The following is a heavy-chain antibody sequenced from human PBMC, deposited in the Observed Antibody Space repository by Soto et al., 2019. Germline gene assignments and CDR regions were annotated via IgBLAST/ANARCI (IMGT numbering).Heavy chain of an antibody. J-gene: IGHJ6*02. CDR2: IWYDGSNK. V-gene: IGHV3-33*01. CDR3: ARGEGYSYGWAYYYGMDV. D-gene: IGHD5-18*01. Sequence: GGSLRLSCAASGFTFSSYGMHWVRQAPGKGLEWVAVIWYDGSNKYYADSVKGRFTISRDNSKNTLYLQMNSLRAEDTAVYYCARGEGYSYGWAYYYGMDVWGQGTTVTVSS. CDR1: GFTFSSYG.